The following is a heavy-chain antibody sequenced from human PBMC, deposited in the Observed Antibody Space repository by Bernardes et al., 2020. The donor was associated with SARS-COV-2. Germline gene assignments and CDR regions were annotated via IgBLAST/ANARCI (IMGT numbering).Heavy chain of an antibody. CDR2: TRNKANSYST. J-gene: IGHJ1*01. CDR1: GFTFSDHY. V-gene: IGHV3-72*01. CDR3: IESGYCSTTSCPRAYFQH. D-gene: IGHD2-2*01. Sequence: GSLRLSFAASGFTFSDHYMDWVRQAPGKGLEWIGRTRNKANSYSTEYAASVKGRFTVARDDSKNSFYLQMNSLKTEDTAVYYCIESGYCSTTSCPRAYFQHWGQGTLVTVSS.